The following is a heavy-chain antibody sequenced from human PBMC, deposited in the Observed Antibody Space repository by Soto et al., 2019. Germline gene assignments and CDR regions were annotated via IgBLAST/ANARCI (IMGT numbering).Heavy chain of an antibody. Sequence: QVQLRQSRPGLVKPSQTLLLTCSVSGASIPGGSYYWSWLRQPPGKGLEWLGYIPSRGRPFYHPSLASRSTISSDTSKNQLSLQLTSVTASHTAVYCCARDQYSGYDVALWGQGTLVTVSS. CDR2: IPSRGRP. V-gene: IGHV4-30-4*01. D-gene: IGHD5-12*01. CDR1: GASIPGGSYY. J-gene: IGHJ5*02. CDR3: ARDQYSGYDVAL.